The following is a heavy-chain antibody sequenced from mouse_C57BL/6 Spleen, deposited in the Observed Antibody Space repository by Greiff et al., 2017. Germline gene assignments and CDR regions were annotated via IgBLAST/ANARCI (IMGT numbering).Heavy chain of an antibody. CDR3: ARGSYYDYFYFDY. J-gene: IGHJ2*01. CDR2: INPSNGGT. D-gene: IGHD2-4*01. Sequence: QVQLQQSGTELVKPGASVKLSCKASGYTFTSYWMHWVKQRPGQGLEWIGNINPSNGGTNYNEKFKSKATLTVDKSSSTAYMQLSSLTSEDSAVYYCARGSYYDYFYFDYWGQGTTLTVSS. V-gene: IGHV1-53*01. CDR1: GYTFTSYW.